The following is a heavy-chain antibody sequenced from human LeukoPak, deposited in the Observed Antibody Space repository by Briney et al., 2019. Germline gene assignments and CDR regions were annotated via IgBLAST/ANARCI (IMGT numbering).Heavy chain of an antibody. Sequence: SETLSLTCTVSGGSISSSSYYWDWIRQPPGKGLEWIGCIYYSGSTYYNPSLKSRVTISVDTSKNQFSLKLSSVTAADTAVYYCARSSRTSIAAAGTIHMDVWGKGTTVTVSS. V-gene: IGHV4-39*01. D-gene: IGHD6-13*01. CDR1: GGSISSSSYY. CDR2: IYYSGST. J-gene: IGHJ6*03. CDR3: ARSSRTSIAAAGTIHMDV.